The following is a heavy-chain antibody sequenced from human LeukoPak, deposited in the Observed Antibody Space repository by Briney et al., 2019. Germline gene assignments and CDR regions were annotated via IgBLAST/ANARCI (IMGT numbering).Heavy chain of an antibody. Sequence: GGSLRLSCAASGFTFSIYAMSWVRQAPGKGLEWVSEIYGSGRRTYYADFLKGRFTISRDNSKNTVYLQMNSLGAEDTAVYYCVKEGTSAYFDAWGQGTLVTVSS. D-gene: IGHD3-9*01. CDR3: VKEGTSAYFDA. V-gene: IGHV3-23*01. CDR1: GFTFSIYA. J-gene: IGHJ4*02. CDR2: IYGSGRRT.